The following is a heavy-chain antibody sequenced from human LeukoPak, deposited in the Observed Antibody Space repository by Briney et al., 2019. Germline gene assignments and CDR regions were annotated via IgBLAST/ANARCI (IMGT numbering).Heavy chain of an antibody. Sequence: GGSLRLSCAASGFTFSSYAMHWVRQAPGKGLEYVSAISSNGGSTYYANSVKGRFTISRDNSKNTLYLQMGSLRAEDMAVYYCARGMVRYYYYMDVWGKGTTVTIPS. CDR3: ARGMVRYYYYMDV. V-gene: IGHV3-64*01. CDR1: GFTFSSYA. CDR2: ISSNGGST. D-gene: IGHD3-10*01. J-gene: IGHJ6*03.